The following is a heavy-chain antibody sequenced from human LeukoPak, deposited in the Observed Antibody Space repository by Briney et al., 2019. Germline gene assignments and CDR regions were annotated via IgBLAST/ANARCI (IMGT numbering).Heavy chain of an antibody. D-gene: IGHD6-19*01. CDR3: GRNRGGDSSGEFDY. Sequence: SETLSLTCTVSGGSISSSSYYWGWIRQPPGKGLEWIGSIYYSGSTYYNPSLKSRVTISVDTSKNQFSLKLSSVTAADTAVYYCGRNRGGDSSGEFDYWGQGTLVTVSS. V-gene: IGHV4-39*07. CDR2: IYYSGST. CDR1: GGSISSSSYY. J-gene: IGHJ4*02.